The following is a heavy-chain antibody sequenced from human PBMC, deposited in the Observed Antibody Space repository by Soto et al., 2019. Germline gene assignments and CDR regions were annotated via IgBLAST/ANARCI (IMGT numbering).Heavy chain of an antibody. Sequence: QVQLVQSGAEVKKPGASVKVSCKVSGYTLTELSMHWVRQAPGKGLEWMGGFDPEDGETIYAQKFQGRVTMTEDTSTDTAYMELSSLRSEDTAVYYCATGKYNWNYVRYYYYGMDVWGQGTTVTVSS. J-gene: IGHJ6*02. D-gene: IGHD1-7*01. CDR3: ATGKYNWNYVRYYYYGMDV. V-gene: IGHV1-24*01. CDR1: GYTLTELS. CDR2: FDPEDGET.